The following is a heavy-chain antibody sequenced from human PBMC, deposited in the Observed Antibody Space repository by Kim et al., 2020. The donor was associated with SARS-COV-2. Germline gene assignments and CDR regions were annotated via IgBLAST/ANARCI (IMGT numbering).Heavy chain of an antibody. V-gene: IGHV3-30*18. J-gene: IGHJ3*02. CDR2: ISRDGSSQ. D-gene: IGHD5-12*01. CDR1: GFFFSSYR. Sequence: GGSLRLSCAASGFFFSSYRMHWVRQAPGKGLEWVAIISRDGSSQWYSDSVRGRFVISRENSKNTLYLQMNSLRPEDTAVYYCANDYGYQFDDAFDMWGRGTMVTVSS. CDR3: ANDYGYQFDDAFDM.